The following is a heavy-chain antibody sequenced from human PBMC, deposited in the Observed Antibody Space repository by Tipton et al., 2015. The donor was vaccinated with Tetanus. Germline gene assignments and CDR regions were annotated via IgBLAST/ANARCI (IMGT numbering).Heavy chain of an antibody. CDR1: GDSVSSNSAA. J-gene: IGHJ6*02. CDR3: ARDWPDYYGSGSLYYYGMDV. D-gene: IGHD3-10*01. Sequence: GLVKPSQTLSLTCAISGDSVSSNSAAWNWIRQSPSRGLEWLGRTYYRSKWYNDYAVSVKSRITINPDTSKNQFSLQLNSVTPEDTAVYYCARDWPDYYGSGSLYYYGMDVWGQGTTVTVSS. V-gene: IGHV6-1*01. CDR2: TYYRSKWYN.